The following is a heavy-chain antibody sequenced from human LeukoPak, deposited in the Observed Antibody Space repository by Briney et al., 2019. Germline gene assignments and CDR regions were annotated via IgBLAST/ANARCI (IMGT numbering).Heavy chain of an antibody. CDR1: GGTFSSYA. CDR3: ARDTGYCSGGSCYSTLDY. J-gene: IGHJ4*02. D-gene: IGHD2-15*01. CDR2: IIPIFGTA. V-gene: IGHV1-69*13. Sequence: SVKVSCKASGGTFSSYAISWVRQAPGQGLEWMGGIIPIFGTANYAQKFQGRVTITADESTGTAYMELSSLRSEDTAVYYCARDTGYCSGGSCYSTLDYWGQGTLVTVSS.